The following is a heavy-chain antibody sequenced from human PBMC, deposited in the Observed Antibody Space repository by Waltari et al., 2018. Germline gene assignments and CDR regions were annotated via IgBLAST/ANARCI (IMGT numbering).Heavy chain of an antibody. D-gene: IGHD4-17*01. V-gene: IGHV4-34*01. Sequence: QVQLQQWGAGLLKPSETLSPTCAVYGGSFSGYYWSWIRQPPGKGLEWIGEINHSGSTNDNPSLKSRVTRSVDTSKNQFSLKLSSVTAADTAVYYCARNTAVYYYYGMDVWGQGTTVTVSS. CDR1: GGSFSGYY. CDR3: ARNTAVYYYYGMDV. CDR2: INHSGST. J-gene: IGHJ6*02.